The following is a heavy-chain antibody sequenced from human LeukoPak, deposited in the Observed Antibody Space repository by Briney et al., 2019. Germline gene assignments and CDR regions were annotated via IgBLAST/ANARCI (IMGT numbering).Heavy chain of an antibody. D-gene: IGHD3-16*01. CDR1: GYTFIDSG. CDR3: GRALGGEAY. Sequence: ALVKVSCKASGYTFIDSGISWVRQAPGQGLEWMGWISTLNGNTNYAQMFQGRVTMTTDTSTSTAYMELRSLRSDDTAVYYCGRALGGEAYWGQGTLVTVSS. V-gene: IGHV1-18*01. CDR2: ISTLNGNT. J-gene: IGHJ4*02.